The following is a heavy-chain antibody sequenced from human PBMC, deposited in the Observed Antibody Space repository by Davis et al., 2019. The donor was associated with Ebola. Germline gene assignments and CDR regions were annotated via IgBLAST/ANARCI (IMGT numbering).Heavy chain of an antibody. J-gene: IGHJ4*02. CDR3: AREAYYYDSSGFFDY. V-gene: IGHV3-48*04. Sequence: PGGSLRLSCAASGFTFSSYSMNWVRQAPGKGLEWVSYISSSSSTIYYADSVKGRFTISRDNAKNSLYLQMNSLRAEDTAVYYCAREAYYYDSSGFFDYWGQGTLVTVSS. CDR1: GFTFSSYS. CDR2: ISSSSSTI. D-gene: IGHD3-22*01.